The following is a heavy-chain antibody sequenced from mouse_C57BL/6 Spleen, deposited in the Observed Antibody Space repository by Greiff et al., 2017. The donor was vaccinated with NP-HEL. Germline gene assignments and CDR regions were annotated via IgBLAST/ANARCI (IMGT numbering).Heavy chain of an antibody. CDR2: INPSSGYT. J-gene: IGHJ2*01. Sequence: VQGVESGAELAKPGASVKLSCKASGYTFTSYWMHWVKQRPGQGLEWIGYINPSSGYTKYNQKFKDKATLTADKSSSTAYMQLSSLTYEDSAVYYCARGDRRRYYFDYWGQGTTLTVSS. CDR1: GYTFTSYW. CDR3: ARGDRRRYYFDY. V-gene: IGHV1-7*01.